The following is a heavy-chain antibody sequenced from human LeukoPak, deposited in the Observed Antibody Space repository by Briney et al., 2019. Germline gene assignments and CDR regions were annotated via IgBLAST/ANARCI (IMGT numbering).Heavy chain of an antibody. D-gene: IGHD3-10*01. CDR3: AREGGNYYAEYFQH. J-gene: IGHJ1*01. CDR2: ISYDGSNK. V-gene: IGHV3-30*04. CDR1: GFTFCSYA. Sequence: GRSLRLSCAASGFTFCSYAMHWVRQAPGKGLERVAVISYDGSNKYYADSVKGRFTISRDNSKNTLYLQMNSLRAEDTAVYYCAREGGNYYAEYFQHWGQGTLVTVSS.